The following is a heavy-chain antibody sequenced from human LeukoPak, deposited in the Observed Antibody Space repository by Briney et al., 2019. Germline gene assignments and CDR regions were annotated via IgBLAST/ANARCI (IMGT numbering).Heavy chain of an antibody. CDR3: ARDVLAAGATGTFDI. CDR1: GFTFSSYW. J-gene: IGHJ3*02. D-gene: IGHD1-14*01. V-gene: IGHV3-7*01. CDR2: IKEDGSDK. Sequence: PGESLRLSCAASGFTFSSYWMTWVRQAPGKGLEFVANIKEDGSDKYYVDSVKGRFTISRDNAKNSLYLQMNSLRAEDTAVYYCARDVLAAGATGTFDIWGQGTMVTVSS.